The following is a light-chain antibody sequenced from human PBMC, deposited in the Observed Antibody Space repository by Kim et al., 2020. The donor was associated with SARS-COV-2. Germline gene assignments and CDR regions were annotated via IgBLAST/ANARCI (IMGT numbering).Light chain of an antibody. CDR3: QQYDDWPPWT. J-gene: IGKJ1*01. CDR1: QSVSSN. Sequence: SPGDTATLSCRASQSVSSNVAWYQQKPGQAPRPLIYGASTRATGIPARCSGSGSGTDFTLTISSLQSEDLAVYHCQQYDDWPPWTFGQGTKVDIK. V-gene: IGKV3-15*01. CDR2: GAS.